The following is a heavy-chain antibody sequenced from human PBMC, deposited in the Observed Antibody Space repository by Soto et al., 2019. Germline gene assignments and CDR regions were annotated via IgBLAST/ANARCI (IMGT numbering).Heavy chain of an antibody. CDR2: IWYDGSNK. D-gene: IGHD6-19*01. J-gene: IGHJ4*02. Sequence: VQLMENGGGVVQPGRSLRLSCAASGFTFISYGMHWVRQAPGKGLEWVAVIWYDGSNKYYADSVKGRFTISRDNSINNLYLKMNRQRAEYTAVYYCASISVVSFRDSSPPSDYWGQGTLVTVSS. CDR3: ASISVVSFRDSSPPSDY. V-gene: IGHV3-33*01. CDR1: GFTFISYG.